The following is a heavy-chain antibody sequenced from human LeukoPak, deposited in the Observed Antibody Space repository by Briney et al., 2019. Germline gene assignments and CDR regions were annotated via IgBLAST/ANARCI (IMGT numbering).Heavy chain of an antibody. CDR2: ISGSGAST. V-gene: IGHV3-23*01. J-gene: IGHJ4*02. D-gene: IGHD1-26*01. Sequence: PGGSLRLSCAASGFTLSSSAMSWVRQVPGKGLEWISGISGSGASTYYADSVTGRFTISRDNSRNTLYLQMNSLRGDDTAVYYCAKDVGKWESLHFFDYWGQGTLVTVSS. CDR3: AKDVGKWESLHFFDY. CDR1: GFTLSSSA.